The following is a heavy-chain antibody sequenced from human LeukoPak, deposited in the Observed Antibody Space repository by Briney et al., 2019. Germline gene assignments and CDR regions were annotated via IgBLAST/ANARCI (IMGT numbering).Heavy chain of an antibody. CDR2: IIPILGIA. J-gene: IGHJ3*02. Sequence: GASVKVSCKASGYTFTSYPISWVRQAPGQGLEWMGRIIPILGIANYAQKFQGRVTITADKSTSTAYMELSSLRSEDTAVYSCARNSAVGAFDIWGQGTMVTVSS. CDR3: ARNSAVGAFDI. V-gene: IGHV1-69*02. D-gene: IGHD5-18*01. CDR1: GYTFTSYP.